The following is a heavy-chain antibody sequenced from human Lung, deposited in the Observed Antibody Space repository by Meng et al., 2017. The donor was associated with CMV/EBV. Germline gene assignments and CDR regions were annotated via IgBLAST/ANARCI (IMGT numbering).Heavy chain of an antibody. Sequence: GGSLRLXCAASGFTFSGYNMHWVRQAPGKGLEWVSSISTSATHIYYADSVKGRFTISRVNAKNSLFLQMNGLRAEDTAVYYCAGHYDILTGLSAWGHGTLVTVSS. V-gene: IGHV3-21*06. CDR1: GFTFSGYN. J-gene: IGHJ5*01. CDR3: AGHYDILTGLSA. CDR2: ISTSATHI. D-gene: IGHD3-9*01.